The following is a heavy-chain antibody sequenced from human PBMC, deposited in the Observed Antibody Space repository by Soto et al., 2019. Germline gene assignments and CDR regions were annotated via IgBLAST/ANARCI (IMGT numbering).Heavy chain of an antibody. Sequence: QVQLVQSGAEVKKPGSSVKVSCKASGGTFSSYAISWVRQAPGQGLEWMGGIIPIFGTANYAQKFQGSVTXTXAXXTGTAYMETSSLRSEDTAVYYCASDSGSSPNWFDPWGQGTLVTVSS. D-gene: IGHD1-26*01. CDR2: IIPIFGTA. V-gene: IGHV1-69*05. J-gene: IGHJ5*02. CDR1: GGTFSSYA. CDR3: ASDSGSSPNWFDP.